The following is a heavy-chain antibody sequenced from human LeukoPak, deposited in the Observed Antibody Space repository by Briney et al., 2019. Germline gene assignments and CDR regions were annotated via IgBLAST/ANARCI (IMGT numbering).Heavy chain of an antibody. CDR2: IYYSGST. CDR1: GGSISSGDYY. Sequence: SETLSLTCTVSGGSISSGDYYWSWIRQPPGKGLEWIGYIYYSGSTYYNPSLKSRVAISVDMSTNQFSLRLSSVTAADTAVYYCARDGWETGDYWGQGTLVTVSS. D-gene: IGHD1-26*01. V-gene: IGHV4-30-4*02. CDR3: ARDGWETGDY. J-gene: IGHJ4*02.